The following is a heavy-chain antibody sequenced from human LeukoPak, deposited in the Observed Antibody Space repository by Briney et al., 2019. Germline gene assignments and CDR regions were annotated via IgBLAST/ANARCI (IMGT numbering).Heavy chain of an antibody. D-gene: IGHD2-21*02. CDR1: GFTFGNYA. Sequence: GGSLRLSCVASGFTFGNYAMSWVRQAPGKGLEWVSAITGSGDSTFNADSVKGRLTISRDNSKNTLHLQMNNLRAEDTAIYYCAKSRIVVVTAIDYWGQGILVTVSS. J-gene: IGHJ4*02. CDR3: AKSRIVVVTAIDY. CDR2: ITGSGDST. V-gene: IGHV3-23*01.